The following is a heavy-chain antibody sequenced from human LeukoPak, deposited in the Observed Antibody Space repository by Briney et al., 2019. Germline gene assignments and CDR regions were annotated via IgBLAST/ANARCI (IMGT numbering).Heavy chain of an antibody. CDR3: AKDVVRGSGRINWFDP. V-gene: IGHV3-30-3*01. CDR1: GFTFSSYA. CDR2: ISYDGSNK. D-gene: IGHD3-10*01. Sequence: GRSLRLSCAASGFTFSSYAMHWVRQAPGKGLEWVAVISYDGSNKYYADSVKGRFTISRDNSKNTLYLQMNSLRAEDTALYYCAKDVVRGSGRINWFDPWGQGTLVTVSS. J-gene: IGHJ5*02.